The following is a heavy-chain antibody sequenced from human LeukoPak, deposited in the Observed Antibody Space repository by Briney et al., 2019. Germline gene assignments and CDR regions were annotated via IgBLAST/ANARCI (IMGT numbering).Heavy chain of an antibody. J-gene: IGHJ6*04. V-gene: IGHV3-23*01. CDR2: ISGSGGST. CDR3: AKDGTLWFGELLPNYYYYGMDV. Sequence: PGGSLRLSCAASGFTFSSYAMSWVRQAPGKGLEWVSAISGSGGSTYYADSVKGRFTISRDNSKNTLYLQMNSLRAEDTAVYYCAKDGTLWFGELLPNYYYYGMDVWGKGTTVTVSS. D-gene: IGHD3-10*01. CDR1: GFTFSSYA.